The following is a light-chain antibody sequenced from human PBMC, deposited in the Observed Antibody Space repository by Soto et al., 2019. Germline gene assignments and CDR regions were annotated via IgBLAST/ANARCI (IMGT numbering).Light chain of an antibody. CDR2: AAS. J-gene: IGKJ3*01. V-gene: IGKV3-20*01. CDR3: HEYGSSPFT. CDR1: QSVSSSF. Sequence: EIVVTQSPGRLSMSPGERATLACRASQSVSSSFLAWDQQKPGQAPRLLIYAASTRATGIPDRFSGSGSGTDFSLTISRLEPEDFAVDFCHEYGSSPFTFGPGTKVDI.